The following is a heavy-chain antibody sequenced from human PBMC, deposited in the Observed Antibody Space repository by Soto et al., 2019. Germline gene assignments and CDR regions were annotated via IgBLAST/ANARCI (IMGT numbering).Heavy chain of an antibody. Sequence: QVQLVESGGGVVQPGRSLRLSCAASGFTFSTYGLHWVRQAPGKGLEWVAVISYDGINKFYADSVKGRFTISRDSSKSTLFLQMNSLRAEDTAVYYCAKDVFRGGIGDFDYWGQGTLVTVSS. V-gene: IGHV3-30*18. D-gene: IGHD3-10*01. CDR1: GFTFSTYG. CDR2: ISYDGINK. J-gene: IGHJ4*02. CDR3: AKDVFRGGIGDFDY.